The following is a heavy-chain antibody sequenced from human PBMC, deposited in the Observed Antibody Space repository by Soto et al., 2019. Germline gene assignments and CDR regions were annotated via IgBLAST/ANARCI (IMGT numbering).Heavy chain of an antibody. D-gene: IGHD3-10*01. V-gene: IGHV1-69*02. J-gene: IGHJ4*02. CDR3: ASSYGSGYRAFDY. Sequence: QVQLVQSGAEVRKPGSSVKVSCKASGDTFSFYSINWVRQAPGLGLEWMGRINPILSMSNYAQRFQGRVTMTEDKSTSTAYMELSGLRSEETAIYYCASSYGSGYRAFDYWGQGALVTVSS. CDR1: GDTFSFYS. CDR2: INPILSMS.